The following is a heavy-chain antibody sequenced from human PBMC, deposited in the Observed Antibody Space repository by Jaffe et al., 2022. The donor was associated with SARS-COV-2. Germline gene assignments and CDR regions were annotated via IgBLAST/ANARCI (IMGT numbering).Heavy chain of an antibody. J-gene: IGHJ4*02. CDR1: GFTFNNYA. D-gene: IGHD2-15*01. Sequence: EVQLLESGGGLVQPGGSLRLSCAASGFTFNNYAMTWVRQAPGKGLEWVSSISGFGGSTYYADSVKGRFAISRDNPKNMLYLQMNSLRAEDTAVYYCAKVSRKVVVAATIDHWGQGTLVTVSS. CDR2: ISGFGGST. CDR3: AKVSRKVVVAATIDH. V-gene: IGHV3-23*01.